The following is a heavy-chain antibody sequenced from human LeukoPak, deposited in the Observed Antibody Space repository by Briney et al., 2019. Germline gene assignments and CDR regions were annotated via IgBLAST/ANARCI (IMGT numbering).Heavy chain of an antibody. V-gene: IGHV4-39*01. CDR3: QRRQYDIPGRYYYYYMDV. CDR2: IYYSGST. Sequence: SETLSLTCTVSGGSISSSSYYWGWIRQPPGKGLEWIGSIYYSGSTYYNPSLKSRVTISVDTSKNQFSLKLSSVTAADTAVYYWQRRQYDIPGRYYYYYMDVWGKGTTVTVSS. CDR1: GGSISSSSYY. J-gene: IGHJ6*03. D-gene: IGHD3-9*01.